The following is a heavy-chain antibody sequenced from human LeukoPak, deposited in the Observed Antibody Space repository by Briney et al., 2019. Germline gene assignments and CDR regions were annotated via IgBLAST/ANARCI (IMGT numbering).Heavy chain of an antibody. V-gene: IGHV3-30*18. J-gene: IGHJ4*02. CDR1: GFTFSSYG. Sequence: GGSLRLSCAASGFTFSSYGMHWVRQAPGKGLEWVAVISYDGSNKYYADSVKGRFTISRDNSKNTLYLQMNSLRAEDTAVYYCAKGGYLDYGDYFDYWGQGTLVTVSS. CDR2: ISYDGSNK. CDR3: AKGGYLDYGDYFDY. D-gene: IGHD4-17*01.